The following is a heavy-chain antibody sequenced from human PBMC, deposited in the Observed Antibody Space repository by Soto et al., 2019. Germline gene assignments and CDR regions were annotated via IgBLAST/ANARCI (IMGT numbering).Heavy chain of an antibody. J-gene: IGHJ6*02. D-gene: IGHD6-13*01. CDR1: GYTFTSYA. V-gene: IGHV1-3*01. CDR2: INVGNGDT. Sequence: ASVKVSCKASGYTFTSYAMHWVRQAPGQRLEWMGWINVGNGDTKYSQKFQDRVTITRDASASTAYMELSSLRSGDTAVYYCARGGYSSTSYYGMDVWGQGTTVTVS. CDR3: ARGGYSSTSYYGMDV.